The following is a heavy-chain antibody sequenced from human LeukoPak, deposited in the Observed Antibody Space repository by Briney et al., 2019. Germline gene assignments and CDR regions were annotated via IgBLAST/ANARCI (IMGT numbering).Heavy chain of an antibody. CDR1: GGSVINTNW. D-gene: IGHD3-3*01. J-gene: IGHJ4*02. CDR2: YHSDGRT. Sequence: SEALSLTCGVSGGSVINTNWWTWVRPPPGKGLEWIGDYHSDGRTNYNPSLESRLTMSVDLSENHISLKLTSVTAADTAVYYCAREGGFSRPLDYSGQGILVTFST. V-gene: IGHV4-4*02. CDR3: AREGGFSRPLDY.